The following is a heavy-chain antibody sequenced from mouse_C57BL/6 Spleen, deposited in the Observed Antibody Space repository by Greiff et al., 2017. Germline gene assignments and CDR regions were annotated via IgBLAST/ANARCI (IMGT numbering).Heavy chain of an antibody. CDR2: IYPGDGDT. V-gene: IGHV1-80*01. J-gene: IGHJ2*01. Sequence: QVQLQQSGAELVKPGASVKISCKASGYAFSSYWMNWVKQRPGKGLEWIGQIYPGDGDTNYNGKFKGKATLTADKSSSTAYMQLSSLTSEDSAVYFWARGADSLVYFDYWGQGTTLTVSS. CDR1: GYAFSSYW. CDR3: ARGADSLVYFDY. D-gene: IGHD3-2*01.